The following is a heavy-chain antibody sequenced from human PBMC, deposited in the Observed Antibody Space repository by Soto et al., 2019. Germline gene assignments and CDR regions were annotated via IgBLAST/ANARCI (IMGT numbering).Heavy chain of an antibody. CDR2: ISYDGSNK. D-gene: IGHD2-2*01. J-gene: IGHJ4*02. Sequence: PGGSLRLSCAASGFTFSSYAMHWVRQAPGKGLEWVAVISYDGSNKYYADSAKGRFTISRDNSKNTLYLQMNSLRAEDTAVYYCARDHSPQLYFDYWGQGTLVTVSS. CDR1: GFTFSSYA. CDR3: ARDHSPQLYFDY. V-gene: IGHV3-30-3*01.